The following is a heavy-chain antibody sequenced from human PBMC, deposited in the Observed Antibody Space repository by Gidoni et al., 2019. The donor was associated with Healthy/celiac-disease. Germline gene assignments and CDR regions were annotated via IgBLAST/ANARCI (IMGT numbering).Heavy chain of an antibody. J-gene: IGHJ6*02. D-gene: IGHD3-3*01. CDR2: IWYDGSNK. CDR1: GFTFSSYG. CDR3: ARDRGDFWSGYYIYYYYGMDV. Sequence: QVQLVESGGGVVQPGRSLSLSCAASGFTFSSYGMHWVRQAPGKGLGWLAVIWYDGSNKYYADSVKGRFTISRDNSKNTLYLQMNSLRAEDTAVYYCARDRGDFWSGYYIYYYYGMDVWGQGTTVTVSS. V-gene: IGHV3-33*01.